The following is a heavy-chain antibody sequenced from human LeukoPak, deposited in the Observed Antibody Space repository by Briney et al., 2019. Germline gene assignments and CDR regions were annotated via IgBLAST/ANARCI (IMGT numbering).Heavy chain of an antibody. CDR1: GFTFSNYE. Sequence: GGSLRLPCAASGFTFSNYEMTWVRQAPGKGLEWVSKISTSGSTRIYEDSVKGRFTISRDNAKNSLYLQMNSLRAEDTAVYYCARGIDYSSTNWFDPWGQGTLVTVSS. J-gene: IGHJ5*02. CDR3: ARGIDYSSTNWFDP. CDR2: ISTSGSTR. V-gene: IGHV3-48*03. D-gene: IGHD6-13*01.